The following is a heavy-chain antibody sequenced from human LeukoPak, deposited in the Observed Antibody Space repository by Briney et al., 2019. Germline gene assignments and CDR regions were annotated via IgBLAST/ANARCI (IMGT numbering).Heavy chain of an antibody. CDR2: ISSSGSPI. V-gene: IGHV3-48*03. J-gene: IGHJ4*02. CDR1: GFTFSSYE. CDR3: ARKYFDY. Sequence: PGGSLRLSCAASGFTFSSYEMNWVRQAPGKGLEWLSYISSSGSPIYYVDSVKGRFTISRDNAKNSLYLQMNSLRAEDTAVYYCARKYFDYWGQGTLVTVSS.